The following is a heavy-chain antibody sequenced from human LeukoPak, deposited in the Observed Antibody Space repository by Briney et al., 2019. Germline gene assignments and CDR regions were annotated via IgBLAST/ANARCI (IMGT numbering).Heavy chain of an antibody. J-gene: IGHJ4*02. CDR3: AKYPVDEQWLEHDY. Sequence: GGSLRLSCAASGFTFSSYAMSWVRQAPGKGLEWVSAISGSGGSTYYADSVKGRFTISRDNSKNTLYLPMNSPRAEDPPVYYFAKYPVDEQWLEHDYWGQGTRVTVSS. V-gene: IGHV3-23*01. CDR2: ISGSGGST. CDR1: GFTFSSYA. D-gene: IGHD6-19*01.